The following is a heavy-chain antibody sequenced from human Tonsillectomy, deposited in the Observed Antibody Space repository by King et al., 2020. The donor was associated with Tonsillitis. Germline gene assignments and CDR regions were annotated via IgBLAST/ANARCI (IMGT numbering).Heavy chain of an antibody. V-gene: IGHV4-34*01. Sequence: VQLQQWGAGLLKPSETLSLTCAVYGGSFSDYYWTWIRQPPGKGLERIGEINHSGSTNYNPSLKGRFTISIDTSKNQFSLKLTSVTAADTAVYYCARGKYDFWSGYPDYFDYWGQGTLVTVSS. D-gene: IGHD3-3*01. CDR1: GGSFSDYY. CDR2: INHSGST. CDR3: ARGKYDFWSGYPDYFDY. J-gene: IGHJ4*02.